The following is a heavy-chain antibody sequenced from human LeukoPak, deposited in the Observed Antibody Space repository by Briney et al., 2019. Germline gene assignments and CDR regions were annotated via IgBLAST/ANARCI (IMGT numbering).Heavy chain of an antibody. D-gene: IGHD6-13*01. Sequence: SVGSLRLSCAASGFTFSSYWMTWVRQAPGKGLEWVANIKQDGNEKYYVDSVKGRFTISRDNAKNSLYLQMNSLRAEDTAVYYCARVSYSSRPLWGQGTVVTVSS. CDR3: ARVSYSSRPL. CDR2: IKQDGNEK. J-gene: IGHJ3*01. CDR1: GFTFSSYW. V-gene: IGHV3-7*01.